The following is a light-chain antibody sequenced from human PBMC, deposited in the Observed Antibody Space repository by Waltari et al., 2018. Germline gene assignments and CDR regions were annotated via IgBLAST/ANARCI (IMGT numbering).Light chain of an antibody. J-gene: IGKJ2*03. CDR1: QSVSSY. V-gene: IGKV3-11*01. CDR2: GAS. Sequence: VILTQSTATLSLSPGERATLSCRASQSVSSYLAWYQQKPGQAPRLLIYGASSRAIGIPDRFSGSGSGTDFTLTISSLEPEDVGVYHCYQHSSGYSFGQGTKVEIK. CDR3: YQHSSGYS.